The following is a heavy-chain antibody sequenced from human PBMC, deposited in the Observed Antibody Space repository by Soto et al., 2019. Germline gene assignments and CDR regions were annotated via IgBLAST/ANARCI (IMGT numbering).Heavy chain of an antibody. D-gene: IGHD3-10*01. CDR3: ARPGLWFGENYYYGMDV. Sequence: QLQLQESGPGLVKPSETLSLTCTVSGDSISSSSYYWGWIRQPPGKGLEWIGSIYYSGSTDYNPSLKSRVTISVDTSKNQFSLKLSSVTAADTAVYYCARPGLWFGENYYYGMDVWGQGTTVTVSS. V-gene: IGHV4-39*01. CDR2: IYYSGST. CDR1: GDSISSSSYY. J-gene: IGHJ6*02.